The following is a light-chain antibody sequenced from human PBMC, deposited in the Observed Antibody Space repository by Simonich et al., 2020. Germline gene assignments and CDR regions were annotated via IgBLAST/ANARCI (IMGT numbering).Light chain of an antibody. J-gene: IGKJ4*01. CDR1: QGVLYSSNNKNY. CDR2: CAS. Sequence: DIVMTHSPDSLAVSLGERATINCKSSQGVLYSSNNKNYFAWYQQKPGQPPKLLIYCASTRESGIPDRFSGSWSGTDFTLTISSLQAEDVAVYYCQQYYSTPPTFGGGTKVEIK. V-gene: IGKV4-1*01. CDR3: QQYYSTPPT.